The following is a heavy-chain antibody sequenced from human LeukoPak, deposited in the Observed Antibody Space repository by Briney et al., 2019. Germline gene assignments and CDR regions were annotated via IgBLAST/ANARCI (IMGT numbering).Heavy chain of an antibody. D-gene: IGHD3-10*01. CDR2: VDHSGGT. Sequence: SETLSLTCTVSGYSLSSGYYWGWIRPPPGKGLEWIGSVDHSGGTYYNPSLRSRVSISVDTSKNQFSLKLSSVTAADTAVYSCAGFTFFRGVITFDYWGQGTLVTVSS. V-gene: IGHV4-38-2*02. CDR3: AGFTFFRGVITFDY. J-gene: IGHJ4*02. CDR1: GYSLSSGYY.